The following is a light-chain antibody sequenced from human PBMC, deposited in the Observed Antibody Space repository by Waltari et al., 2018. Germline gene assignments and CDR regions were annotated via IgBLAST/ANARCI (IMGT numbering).Light chain of an antibody. CDR3: QQYLSTPPT. CDR2: WAS. Sequence: DIVMTQSPDSLAVSLGERATINCKSSQSVLYSSNNKNYLAWYQQKPGQPPKRLIYWASTRESGVPDRFGGSGSGTDFTLTISSLQAEDVAVYYCQQYLSTPPTFGQGTKVEIK. CDR1: QSVLYSSNNKNY. V-gene: IGKV4-1*01. J-gene: IGKJ1*01.